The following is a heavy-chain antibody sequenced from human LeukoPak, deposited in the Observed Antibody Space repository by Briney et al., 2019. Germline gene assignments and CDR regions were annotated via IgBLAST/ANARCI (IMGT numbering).Heavy chain of an antibody. Sequence: GGSLRLSCAASGFTFGNSWVHWVRQAPGKGLVWVSLINADGSTATYADSVKGRFTISRDNARNALSLQMNSLTIEDTAVYYCVVVVEPPDSDGFDVWGQGTMITVSS. V-gene: IGHV3-74*01. CDR1: GFTFGNSW. CDR3: VVVVEPPDSDGFDV. CDR2: INADGSTA. D-gene: IGHD1-14*01. J-gene: IGHJ3*01.